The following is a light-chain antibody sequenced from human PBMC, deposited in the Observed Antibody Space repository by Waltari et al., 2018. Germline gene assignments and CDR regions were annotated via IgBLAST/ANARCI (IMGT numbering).Light chain of an antibody. J-gene: IGLJ2*01. CDR2: AVS. V-gene: IGLV2-23*02. Sequence: QSALTQPASVSGSPGQSITISCTGTSSDVGNYKSVSWYQQHPGKAPKLMIYAVSKRPSGVSYRFSCSKSGDMASLTISGLQPEDEAEYFCSSYAGSSKGVFGGGTKVTVL. CDR3: SSYAGSSKGV. CDR1: SSDVGNYKS.